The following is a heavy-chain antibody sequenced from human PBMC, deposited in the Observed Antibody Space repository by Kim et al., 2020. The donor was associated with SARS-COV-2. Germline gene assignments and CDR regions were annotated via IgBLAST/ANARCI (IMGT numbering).Heavy chain of an antibody. J-gene: IGHJ6*02. CDR3: ARGMGLMSRSWYVGVVRDYYGMDV. Sequence: SETLSLTCAVHGGSFSGYYWSWIRQPPGKGLEWIGEINHSGSTNYNPSLKSRVTISVDTSKNQFSLKLRSVTAADTAVYYCARGMGLMSRSWYVGVVRDYYGMDVWGQGTPVTVSS. V-gene: IGHV4-34*01. D-gene: IGHD6-13*01. CDR1: GGSFSGYY. CDR2: INHSGST.